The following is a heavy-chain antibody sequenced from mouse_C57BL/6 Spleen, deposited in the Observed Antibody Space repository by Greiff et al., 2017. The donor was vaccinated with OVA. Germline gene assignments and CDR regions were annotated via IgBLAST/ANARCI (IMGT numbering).Heavy chain of an antibody. D-gene: IGHD1-1*01. CDR1: GYTFTSYW. CDR2: INPSSGYT. V-gene: IGHV1-7*01. J-gene: IGHJ1*03. CDR3: ARSSNYYGSRDWYFDV. Sequence: QVQLQQSGAELAKPGASVKLSCKASGYTFTSYWMHWVKQRLGQGLEWIGYINPSSGYTKYNQTFKDKATLTADKSSSTAYMQLSSLTYEDSAVYYCARSSNYYGSRDWYFDVWGTGTTVTVSS.